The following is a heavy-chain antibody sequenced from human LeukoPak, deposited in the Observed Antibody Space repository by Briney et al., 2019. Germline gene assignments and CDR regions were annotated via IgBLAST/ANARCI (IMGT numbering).Heavy chain of an antibody. CDR1: GYTFTGYY. CDR2: INPTVGST. J-gene: IGHJ4*02. D-gene: IGHD1-26*01. CDR3: ARDGEYSGGYLDY. Sequence: ASVKVSCKASGYTFTGYYMHWVLQAPGQGLEWMGIINPTVGSTTYAQKFQGRVTMTRDTSTSTVFMELSSLRSEDTAVYYCARDGEYSGGYLDYWGQGTLVTVSS. V-gene: IGHV1-46*03.